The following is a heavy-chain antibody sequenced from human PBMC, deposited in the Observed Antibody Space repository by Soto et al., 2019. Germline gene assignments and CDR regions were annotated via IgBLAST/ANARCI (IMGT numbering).Heavy chain of an antibody. V-gene: IGHV4-30-4*01. CDR2: IYYSGST. Sequence: SETLSLTCTVSGGSISSGDYYWSWICQPPGKGLEWIGYIYYSGSTYYNPSLKSRVTISVDTSKNQFSLKLSSVTAADTAVYYCARGAFGVTTISYYYYGMDVWGQGTTVTVSS. CDR3: ARGAFGVTTISYYYYGMDV. CDR1: GGSISSGDYY. J-gene: IGHJ6*02. D-gene: IGHD4-17*01.